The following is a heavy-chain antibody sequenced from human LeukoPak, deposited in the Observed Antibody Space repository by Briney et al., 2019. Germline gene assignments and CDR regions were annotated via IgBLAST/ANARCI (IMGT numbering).Heavy chain of an antibody. CDR1: GGPISSYY. CDR3: ARSRYDFWSGYHHDYYYYMDV. D-gene: IGHD3-3*01. Sequence: SETLSLTCTVSGGPISSYYWSWIRQPAGKGLEWIGRIYTSGSTNYNPSLKSRVTMSVDTSKNQFSLKLSSVTAADTAVYYCARSRYDFWSGYHHDYYYYMDVWGKGTTVTVSS. J-gene: IGHJ6*03. CDR2: IYTSGST. V-gene: IGHV4-4*07.